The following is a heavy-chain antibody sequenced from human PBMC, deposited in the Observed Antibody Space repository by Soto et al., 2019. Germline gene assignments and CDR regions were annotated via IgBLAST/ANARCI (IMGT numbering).Heavy chain of an antibody. V-gene: IGHV1-69*02. Sequence: QVQLVQSGAEVKKPGSSVKVSCKASGGTFSSYTISWVRQAPGQGLEWMGRIIPILGIANYAQKFQGSVTITADKSTSTAYMELSSLRSEDTAVYYCAPSPPSGWFDPWGQGTLVTVSS. CDR3: APSPPSGWFDP. J-gene: IGHJ5*02. CDR2: IIPILGIA. CDR1: GGTFSSYT.